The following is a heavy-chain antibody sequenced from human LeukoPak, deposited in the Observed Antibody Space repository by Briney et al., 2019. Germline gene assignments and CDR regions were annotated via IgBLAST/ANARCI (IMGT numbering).Heavy chain of an antibody. CDR2: IIPIFGTA. CDR3: AREADRVVVIGSDAFDI. V-gene: IGHV1-69*05. CDR1: GGTFSSYA. Sequence: SVKVSCKASGGTFSSYAISWVRQAPGQGLEWMGGIIPIFGTANYAQKFQGRVTITTDEPTSTAYMELSSLRSEDTAVYYCAREADRVVVIGSDAFDIWGQGTMVTVSS. J-gene: IGHJ3*02. D-gene: IGHD3-22*01.